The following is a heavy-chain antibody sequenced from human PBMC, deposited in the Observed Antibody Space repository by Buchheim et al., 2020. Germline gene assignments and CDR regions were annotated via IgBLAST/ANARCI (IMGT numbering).Heavy chain of an antibody. CDR1: GFTFSSYA. J-gene: IGHJ4*02. V-gene: IGHV3-30*04. D-gene: IGHD3-22*01. CDR3: ARDAGSGYYYGFDY. Sequence: QVQLVESGGGVVQPGRSLRLSCAASGFTFSSYAMHWVRQAPGKGLEWVAVISYDGSNKYYADSVKGRFTISSDNSKNTLDLQMNSLRAEDTAVYYCARDAGSGYYYGFDYWGQGTL. CDR2: ISYDGSNK.